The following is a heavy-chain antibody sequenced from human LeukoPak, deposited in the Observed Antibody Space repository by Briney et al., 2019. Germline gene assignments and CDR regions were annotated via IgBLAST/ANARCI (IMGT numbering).Heavy chain of an antibody. CDR3: ASRSGSYIITPPDY. J-gene: IGHJ4*02. V-gene: IGHV1-2*02. Sequence: ASVKVSCKASGYTFTGYYMHWVRQAPGQGLEWVGWINPNSGGTNYAQKFQGRVTMTRDTSISTAYMELSRLRSDDTAVYYCASRSGSYIITPPDYWGQGTLVTVSS. CDR2: INPNSGGT. D-gene: IGHD3-10*01. CDR1: GYTFTGYY.